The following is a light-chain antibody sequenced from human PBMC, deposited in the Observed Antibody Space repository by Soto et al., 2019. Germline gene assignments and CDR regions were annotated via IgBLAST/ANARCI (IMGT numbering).Light chain of an antibody. V-gene: IGKV1-27*01. CDR2: AAS. CDR3: QKYSSVPV. CDR1: QGIRNF. J-gene: IGKJ3*01. Sequence: DIQMTQSPTSLSASVGDIVTITCRASQGIRNFVAWYQQKPGKPPKLLIYAASTLQSGVPSRFSGSGSGTDFTLTINSLQPEDVATYSCQKYSSVPVFGPGTKVEI.